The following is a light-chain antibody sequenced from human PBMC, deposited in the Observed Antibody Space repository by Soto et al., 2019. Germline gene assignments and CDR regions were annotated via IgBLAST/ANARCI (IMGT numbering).Light chain of an antibody. Sequence: QSVLIQPPSASGTPGQRVTLSCSGSNSNIGTKPVSWYRQLPGTAPKVLIYSNDQRPSGVPDRFAGSKSGTAASLAISGLQSADETDYYCAAWDDSLDAVVFGGGTKLTVL. CDR3: AAWDDSLDAVV. CDR1: NSNIGTKP. J-gene: IGLJ2*01. V-gene: IGLV1-44*01. CDR2: SND.